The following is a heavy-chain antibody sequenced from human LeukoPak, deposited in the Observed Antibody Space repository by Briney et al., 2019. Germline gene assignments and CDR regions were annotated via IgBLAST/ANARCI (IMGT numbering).Heavy chain of an antibody. CDR3: ASSGYYGRWFDP. J-gene: IGHJ5*02. CDR2: IYYSGST. D-gene: IGHD5-12*01. Sequence: SETLSLTCTVSGGSISSYYWSWIRQPPGKGLEWIGYIYYSGSTNYNPSLKSRVTISVDTSKNQFSLKLSSVTAADTAVYYCASSGYYGRWFDPWGQGTRVTVSS. V-gene: IGHV4-59*08. CDR1: GGSISSYY.